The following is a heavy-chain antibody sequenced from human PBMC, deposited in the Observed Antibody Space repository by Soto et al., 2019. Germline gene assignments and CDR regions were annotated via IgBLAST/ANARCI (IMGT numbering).Heavy chain of an antibody. Sequence: GGSLRLSCAASGCTFSSYAMSRVRQAPGKGLEWVSAISGSGGSTYYADSVKGRFTISRDNSKNTLYLQMNSLRAEDTAVYYCARDRAVNYYDSSGYYWYYGMDVWGQGTTVTVSS. CDR1: GCTFSSYA. CDR3: ARDRAVNYYDSSGYYWYYGMDV. J-gene: IGHJ6*02. D-gene: IGHD3-22*01. V-gene: IGHV3-23*01. CDR2: ISGSGGST.